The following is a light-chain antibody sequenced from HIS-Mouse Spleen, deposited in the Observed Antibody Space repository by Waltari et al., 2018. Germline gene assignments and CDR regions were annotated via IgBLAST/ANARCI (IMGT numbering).Light chain of an antibody. Sequence: EILMTQSPATLSVSRGESATPCCRASQSVRSNLAWYQQKPGQAPRLLIYGASTRATGIPARFSGSGSGTEFTLTISSMQSEDFAVYYCQQYNNWPPSTFGQGTKVEIK. CDR1: QSVRSN. CDR3: QQYNNWPPST. CDR2: GAS. J-gene: IGKJ1*01. V-gene: IGKV3-15*01.